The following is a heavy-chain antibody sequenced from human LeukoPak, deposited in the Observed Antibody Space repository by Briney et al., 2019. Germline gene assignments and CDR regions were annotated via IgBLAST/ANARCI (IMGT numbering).Heavy chain of an antibody. D-gene: IGHD3-10*01. V-gene: IGHV4-39*01. CDR3: ATSRVLLWFGELLGFDP. CDR2: IYYSGST. J-gene: IGHJ5*02. CDR1: GGSISSSSYY. Sequence: SETLSLTCTVSGGSISSSSYYWGWIRQPPGKGLEWIGSIYYSGSTYYNPSLKSRVTISVDTSKNQFSLKLSSVTAADTAVYYCATSRVLLWFGELLGFDPWGQGTLVTVSS.